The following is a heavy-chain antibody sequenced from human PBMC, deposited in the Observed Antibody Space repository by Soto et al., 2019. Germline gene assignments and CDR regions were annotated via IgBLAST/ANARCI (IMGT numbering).Heavy chain of an antibody. CDR1: GDTFSRHY. CDR2: INPTGAST. CDR3: AGDYGAYELHLLFEN. J-gene: IGHJ3*02. Sequence: QEQLVQSGAEVKKPGASVTISCKASGDTFSRHYIHWVRQAPGQGLEWMGVINPTGASTSYAQKFRGRVPVTRDTSTSQISRELRTLRSEDTPFYFCAGDYGAYELHLLFENGGRGPMVPFSS. V-gene: IGHV1-46*01. D-gene: IGHD3-16*01.